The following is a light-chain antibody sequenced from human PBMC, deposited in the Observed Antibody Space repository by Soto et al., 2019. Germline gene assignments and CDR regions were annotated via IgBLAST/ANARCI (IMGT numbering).Light chain of an antibody. CDR2: DVT. Sequence: QSALTQPASVSGSPGQSITISCTGTSSDVGRYKLVSWYQQHPGKAPKLMIYDVTNRPSGVSNRFSGSKSGNTASLTISGLQAEDEAGYYCISYTTSSTLIFGGGTKLTVL. V-gene: IGLV2-14*03. J-gene: IGLJ2*01. CDR3: ISYTTSSTLI. CDR1: SSDVGRYKL.